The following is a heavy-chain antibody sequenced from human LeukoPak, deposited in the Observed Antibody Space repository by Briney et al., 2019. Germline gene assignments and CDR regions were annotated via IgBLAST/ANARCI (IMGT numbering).Heavy chain of an antibody. D-gene: IGHD3-10*01. CDR1: GYTLTGYY. CDR2: TNPDSGAT. V-gene: IGHV1-2*02. Sequence: ASVKVSCKASGYTLTGYYLHWVRQAPGQGLEWMGWTNPDSGATNYAQKFQGRVTMTRDTSISTAYMELSRLKSDDTAVYFCARSIRMVRGIYTEDDYWGQGTLVTVSS. J-gene: IGHJ4*02. CDR3: ARSIRMVRGIYTEDDY.